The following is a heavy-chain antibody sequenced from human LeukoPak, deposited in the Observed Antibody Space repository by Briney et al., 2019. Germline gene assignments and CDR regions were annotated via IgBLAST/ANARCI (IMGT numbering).Heavy chain of an antibody. V-gene: IGHV5-51*01. CDR1: GYSFTSYW. D-gene: IGHD4-11*01. CDR3: ASKNPGNYPDYYYYMDV. J-gene: IGHJ6*03. Sequence: GESLKISCKGSGYSFTSYWIGWVRQMPGKGLEWMGIIYPGDSETRYSPSFQGQVTISADKSISTAYLQWSSLKASDTAMYYCASKNPGNYPDYYYYMDVWGKGTTVTVSS. CDR2: IYPGDSET.